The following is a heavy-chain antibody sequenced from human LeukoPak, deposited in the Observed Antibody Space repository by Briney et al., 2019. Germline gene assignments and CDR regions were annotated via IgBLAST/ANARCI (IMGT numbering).Heavy chain of an antibody. D-gene: IGHD3-22*01. CDR1: GYTFTSYY. V-gene: IGHV1-46*01. CDR3: AREGYYDSSGYYFAVFGY. Sequence: ASVKVSCKASGYTFTSYYMHWVRQAPGQGLEWMGIINPSGGSTSYAQKFQGRVTMTRDTSTSTVYMELSSLRSEDTAVYYCAREGYYDSSGYYFAVFGYWGQGTLVTVSS. J-gene: IGHJ4*02. CDR2: INPSGGST.